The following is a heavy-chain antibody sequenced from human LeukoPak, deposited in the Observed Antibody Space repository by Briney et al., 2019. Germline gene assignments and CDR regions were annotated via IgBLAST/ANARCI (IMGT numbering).Heavy chain of an antibody. D-gene: IGHD4-17*01. CDR1: GYTFTSYG. V-gene: IGHV1-18*01. Sequence: ASVKVSCKASGYTFTSYGISWLRQAPGQGLEWLGWISTYNADTDYAQKLQGRVTMTTDTSTSTAYMELRSLRSDDTAVYYCARCSDGDYGFVWFDPWGQGTLVTVSS. CDR3: ARCSDGDYGFVWFDP. CDR2: ISTYNADT. J-gene: IGHJ5*02.